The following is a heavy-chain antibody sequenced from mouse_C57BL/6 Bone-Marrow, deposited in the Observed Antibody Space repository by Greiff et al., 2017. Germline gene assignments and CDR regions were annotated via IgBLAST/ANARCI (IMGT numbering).Heavy chain of an antibody. CDR1: GYAFSSSW. CDR3: ARAYYSNYEYLHWYFDV. Sequence: QVQLKESGPELVKPGASVKISCKASGYAFSSSWMNWVKQRPGKGLEWIGRIYPGDGDTNYNGKFKGKATLTADKSSSTAYMQLSSLTSEDSAVYFCARAYYSNYEYLHWYFDVWGTGTTVTVSS. J-gene: IGHJ1*03. CDR2: IYPGDGDT. D-gene: IGHD2-5*01. V-gene: IGHV1-82*01.